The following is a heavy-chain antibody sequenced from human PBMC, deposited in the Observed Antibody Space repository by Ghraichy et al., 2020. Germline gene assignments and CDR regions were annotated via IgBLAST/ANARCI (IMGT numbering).Heavy chain of an antibody. CDR3: ARRGTGGPWAYYFDY. J-gene: IGHJ4*02. CDR1: NDSIHNHY. V-gene: IGHV4-59*08. D-gene: IGHD3/OR15-3a*01. CDR2: IYYSGTT. Sequence: LSLTCTVSNDSIHNHYWTWIRQPPGKGLEWIGYIYYSGTTNYNPSLKSRVTISLDTSTDQFSLTLKSVTAADTAVYYCARRGTGGPWAYYFDYWGLGTLVSVSS.